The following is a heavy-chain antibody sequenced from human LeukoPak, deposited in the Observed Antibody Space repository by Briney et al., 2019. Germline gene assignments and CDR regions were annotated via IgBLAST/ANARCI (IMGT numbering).Heavy chain of an antibody. Sequence: SETLSLTCAVYGGSFSGYYWSWIRQPPGKGLEWIGEINHSGSTNYNPSLKSRVTISVDTSKNQFSLKLSSVTAADTAAYYCARNGILTGYTRGFDPWGQGTLVTVSS. J-gene: IGHJ5*02. CDR1: GGSFSGYY. D-gene: IGHD3-9*01. CDR3: ARNGILTGYTRGFDP. V-gene: IGHV4-34*01. CDR2: INHSGST.